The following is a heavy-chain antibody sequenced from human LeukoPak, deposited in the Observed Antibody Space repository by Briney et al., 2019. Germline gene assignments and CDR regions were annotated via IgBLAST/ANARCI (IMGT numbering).Heavy chain of an antibody. CDR2: IYYSGST. V-gene: IGHV4-59*01. J-gene: IGHJ4*02. CDR3: ARGRYSSGWYPYYFDY. D-gene: IGHD6-19*01. Sequence: SSETLSLTCTVSGGSISTYYWSWIRQPPGKGLEWIGSIYYSGSTNYNPSLKSRVTISVDTSKNQFSLKLSSVTAADTAVYYCARGRYSSGWYPYYFDYWGQGTLVTVSS. CDR1: GGSISTYY.